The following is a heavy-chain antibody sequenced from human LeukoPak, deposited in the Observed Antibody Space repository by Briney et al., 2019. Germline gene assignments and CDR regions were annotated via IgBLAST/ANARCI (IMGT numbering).Heavy chain of an antibody. CDR2: IGGSGGVT. CDR3: AKDHNDFWSGYPPN. J-gene: IGHJ4*02. D-gene: IGHD3-3*01. CDR1: GFTLINHA. V-gene: IGHV3-23*01. Sequence: GGSLRLSCAASGFTLINHAMTWVRQAPGKGLEWVSAIGGSGGVTYYADSVRGRFTISRDNSKNTLYLQMNSLRADDTAVYYCAKDHNDFWSGYPPNWGQGTLVTVSS.